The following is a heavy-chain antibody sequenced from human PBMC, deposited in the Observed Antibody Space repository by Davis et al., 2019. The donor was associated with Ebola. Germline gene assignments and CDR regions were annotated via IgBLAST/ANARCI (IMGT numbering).Heavy chain of an antibody. CDR2: MYSSGST. J-gene: IGHJ6*02. Sequence: PSETLSLTCTVSGGSIRSYYWSWIRQPAGKGLEWIGRMYSSGSTDYNPSLKSRVTMSVDTSKNQLSLSLRFVTAADTAVYYCARERGYCSSFTCYPYHYYGMDVWSQGTTVTVSS. V-gene: IGHV4-4*07. D-gene: IGHD2-2*01. CDR1: GGSIRSYY. CDR3: ARERGYCSSFTCYPYHYYGMDV.